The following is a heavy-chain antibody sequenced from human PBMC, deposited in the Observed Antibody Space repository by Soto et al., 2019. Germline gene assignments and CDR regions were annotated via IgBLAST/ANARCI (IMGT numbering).Heavy chain of an antibody. V-gene: IGHV3-53*01. D-gene: IGHD3-10*01. CDR2: IYSGGYT. J-gene: IGHJ4*02. CDR1: GFTVSNNY. CDR3: ATDRGGGGY. Sequence: EVQLVESGGGLIQPGGSLRLSCAVSGFTVSNNYMSWVRQAPGKGLEGVSVIYSGGYTAYGDSVKGRFTISRDNSKHTLYLKMNTRGADDRAVYFWATDRGGGGYWGQGTLVTVSS.